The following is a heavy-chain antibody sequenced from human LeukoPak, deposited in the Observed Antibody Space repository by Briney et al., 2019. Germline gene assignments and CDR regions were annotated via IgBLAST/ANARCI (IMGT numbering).Heavy chain of an antibody. V-gene: IGHV1-18*01. Sequence: VASVTVSCKASGYTFTSYGISWVRQAPGQGLEWMGWISAYNGNTNYAQKLQGRVTMATDTSTSTAYMELRSLRSDDTAVYYCARYMVRGVITPYNWFDPWGQGTLVTVSS. CDR3: ARYMVRGVITPYNWFDP. CDR2: ISAYNGNT. J-gene: IGHJ5*02. CDR1: GYTFTSYG. D-gene: IGHD3-10*01.